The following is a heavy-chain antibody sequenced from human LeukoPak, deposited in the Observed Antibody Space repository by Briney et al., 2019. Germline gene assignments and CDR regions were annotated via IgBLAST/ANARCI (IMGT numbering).Heavy chain of an antibody. CDR2: IYSGGST. CDR1: GFTVSSNY. CDR3: ARADKRGYYFDY. J-gene: IGHJ4*02. Sequence: PGGSLRLSCAASGFTVSSNYMSWVRQAPGKGLEWVSVIYSGGSTYYADSVKGRFTISRDNSKNTLYLQMNSLRAEDTAVHYCARADKRGYYFDYWGQGTLVTVSS. D-gene: IGHD3-10*01. V-gene: IGHV3-53*01.